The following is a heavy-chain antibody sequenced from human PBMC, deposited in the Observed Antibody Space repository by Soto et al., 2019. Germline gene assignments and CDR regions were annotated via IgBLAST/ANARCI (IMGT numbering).Heavy chain of an antibody. J-gene: IGHJ5*02. CDR1: GGSISSSSYY. Sequence: PSETLSLTCTVSGGSISSSSYYWGWIRQPPGKGLEWIGSIYYSGSTYYNPSLKSRVTISVDTSKNQFSLKLSSVTAADTAVYYCAGYSSSWYWFDPWGQGTLVTVSS. CDR2: IYYSGST. D-gene: IGHD6-13*01. CDR3: AGYSSSWYWFDP. V-gene: IGHV4-39*01.